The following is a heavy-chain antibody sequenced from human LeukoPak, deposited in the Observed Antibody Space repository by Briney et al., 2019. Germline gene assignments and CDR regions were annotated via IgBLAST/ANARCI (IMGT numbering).Heavy chain of an antibody. D-gene: IGHD3-16*01. CDR2: INPSGGST. V-gene: IGHV1-46*01. J-gene: IGHJ4*02. CDR1: GFTFTNYN. CDR3: ARDNDSRDPPHFDY. Sequence: PSASVKVSCKASGFTFTNYNMHWVRQAPGQGLEWMGIINPSGGSTNYAQNFQARVTMTRDTSTSTAYMELSSLRSEDTAVYYCARDNDSRDPPHFDYWGQGTLVTVSS.